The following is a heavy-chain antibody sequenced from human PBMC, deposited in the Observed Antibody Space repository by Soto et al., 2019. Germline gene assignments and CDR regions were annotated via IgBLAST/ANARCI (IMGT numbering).Heavy chain of an antibody. CDR2: VYHTGDT. CDR3: AREIVTAGGNNYFDP. Sequence: QVQLQESGPRLVKPSGSLSLTCGVSGGTVASSHWWSWVRQSPGGGLEWIGNVYHTGDTNFNPSLQSRVTISVYKSNNQFSLMLNSLTAADTAVYFCAREIVTAGGNNYFDPWGPGTLVTVSS. D-gene: IGHD2-21*02. J-gene: IGHJ5*02. CDR1: GGTVASSHW. V-gene: IGHV4-4*02.